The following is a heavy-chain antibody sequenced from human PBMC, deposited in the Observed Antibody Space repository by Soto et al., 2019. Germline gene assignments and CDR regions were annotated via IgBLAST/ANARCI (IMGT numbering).Heavy chain of an antibody. CDR2: ISSTGRTI. Sequence: PGGSLRLSCAASGFTFSSYAMSWVRQAPGKGLEWVSYISSTGRTIYYAVSVKGRFTVSRDNAQNSLSLKLNSLRVEDTAVYYCARSYSSGWEFDYWGQGTQVTVSS. D-gene: IGHD6-19*01. CDR3: ARSYSSGWEFDY. J-gene: IGHJ4*02. V-gene: IGHV3-48*04. CDR1: GFTFSSYA.